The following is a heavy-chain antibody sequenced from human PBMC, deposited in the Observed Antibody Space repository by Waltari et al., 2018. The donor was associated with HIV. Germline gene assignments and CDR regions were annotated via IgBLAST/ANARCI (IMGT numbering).Heavy chain of an antibody. V-gene: IGHV1-2*02. J-gene: IGHJ4*02. D-gene: IGHD6-19*01. Sequence: QVQLVQSGAEVKKPGASVKVSCKASGYTFTGYYMHWVRQAPGQGIEWMGWINPNSGGTNYAQKFQGRVTMTRDTSISTAYMELSRLRSDDTAAYYCARTLGYGYSSGWSVFDYWGQGTLVTVSS. CDR2: INPNSGGT. CDR3: ARTLGYGYSSGWSVFDY. CDR1: GYTFTGYY.